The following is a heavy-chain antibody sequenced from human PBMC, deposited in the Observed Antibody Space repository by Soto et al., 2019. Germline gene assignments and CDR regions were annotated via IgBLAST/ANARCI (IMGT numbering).Heavy chain of an antibody. CDR1: GFTFSSYA. V-gene: IGHV3-23*01. D-gene: IGHD3-10*01. CDR2: ISGSGGST. CDR3: AKDGVLLWFGELHY. Sequence: EVQLLESGGGLVQPGGSLRLSCAASGFTFSSYAMSWVRQAPGKGLEWVSAISGSGGSTYYADYVKGRFTISRDNSTNPLYLQMNSLRAEDTAVYYCAKDGVLLWFGELHYWGQGTLVTVSS. J-gene: IGHJ4*02.